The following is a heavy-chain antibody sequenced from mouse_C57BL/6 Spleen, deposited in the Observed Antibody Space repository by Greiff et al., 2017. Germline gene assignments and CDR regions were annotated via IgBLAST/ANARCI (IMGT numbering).Heavy chain of an antibody. Sequence: VQLQQSGAELVKPGASVKLSCTASGFNIKDYYMHWVKQRTEQGLEWIGRIDPEDGETKYAPKFQGKATITADPSSTTASLQLSSLTSDDTSVYYCARYYSNTCFAYWGQGTLVTVSA. CDR2: IDPEDGET. CDR1: GFNIKDYY. CDR3: ARYYSNTCFAY. V-gene: IGHV14-2*01. D-gene: IGHD2-5*01. J-gene: IGHJ3*01.